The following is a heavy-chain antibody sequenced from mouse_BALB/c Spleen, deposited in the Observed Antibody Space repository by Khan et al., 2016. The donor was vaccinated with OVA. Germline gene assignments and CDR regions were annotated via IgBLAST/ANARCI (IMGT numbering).Heavy chain of an antibody. CDR1: GFKINDTY. V-gene: IGHV14-3*02. CDR2: IDPVIGNT. Sequence: VQLQQSGAELVKPGASVKLSCTASGFKINDTYMHWVKQRPEQGLEWIGRIDPVIGNTQYDPKFQDKATIAADTSSNTSYLQLSSLTSEDTAVYYWVSPSWFVYWGQGTLVTVSA. D-gene: IGHD2-13*01. J-gene: IGHJ3*01. CDR3: VSPSWFVY.